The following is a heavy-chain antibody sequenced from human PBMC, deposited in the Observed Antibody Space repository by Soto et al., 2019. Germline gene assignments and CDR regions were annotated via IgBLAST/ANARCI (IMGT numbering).Heavy chain of an antibody. D-gene: IGHD3-10*01. J-gene: IGHJ4*02. Sequence: GGSLRLSCAASGFTFSSYSMNWVRQAPGKGLEWVSSISSSSSYIYYADSVKGRFTISRDNSKNTLYLQMNSLRAEDTAVYYCGRDFYGSGSYSPWQFDYWGQGTLVTVSS. CDR1: GFTFSSYS. CDR2: ISSSSSYI. V-gene: IGHV3-21*01. CDR3: GRDFYGSGSYSPWQFDY.